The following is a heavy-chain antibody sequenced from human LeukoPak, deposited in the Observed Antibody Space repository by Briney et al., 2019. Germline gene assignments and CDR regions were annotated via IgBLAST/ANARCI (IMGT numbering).Heavy chain of an antibody. CDR3: AREPGRTGYPDY. CDR1: GGSFSGYY. CDR2: INHSGST. V-gene: IGHV4-34*01. Sequence: PSETLSLTCAVYGGSFSGYYWSWIRQPPGKGLEWIGEINHSGSTSYNPSLKSRVTISVDTSKNQFSLNLSSVTAADTAVYYCAREPGRTGYPDYWGQGTLVTVSS. J-gene: IGHJ4*02. D-gene: IGHD3/OR15-3a*01.